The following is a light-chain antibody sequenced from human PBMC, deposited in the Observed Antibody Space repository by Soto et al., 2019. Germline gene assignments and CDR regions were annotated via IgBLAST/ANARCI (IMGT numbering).Light chain of an antibody. Sequence: EIVLTQSPGTLSLSPGEGATLSCRASQSVSSSYLAWYQQKSGQAPRLLIYAASSRATGIPGRFSGSGSGTDFTLTISRLEPEDFAVYYCQQYANSPLTFGPGTKVDIK. J-gene: IGKJ3*01. CDR1: QSVSSSY. CDR2: AAS. V-gene: IGKV3-20*01. CDR3: QQYANSPLT.